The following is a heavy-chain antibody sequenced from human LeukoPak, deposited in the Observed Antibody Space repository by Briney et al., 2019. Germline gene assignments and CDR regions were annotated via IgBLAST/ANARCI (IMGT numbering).Heavy chain of an antibody. CDR2: IYTTGST. V-gene: IGHV4-61*02. J-gene: IGHJ5*02. CDR3: AREDYAGGAVYWFDP. D-gene: IGHD3-16*01. Sequence: PSQTLSLTCTVSGGSISSGNYFWSWIRQPAGKGLEWIGRIYTTGSTNYNPSLKSRVTISVDTSKNQFSLNLSSVTAADTAVYYCAREDYAGGAVYWFDPWGQGTLVTVSS. CDR1: GGSISSGNYF.